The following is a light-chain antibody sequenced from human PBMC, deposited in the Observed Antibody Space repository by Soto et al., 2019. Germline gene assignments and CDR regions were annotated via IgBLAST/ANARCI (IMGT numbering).Light chain of an antibody. V-gene: IGKV3-15*01. CDR3: QQYNNWPTWT. CDR1: QSVGSD. CDR2: GAS. J-gene: IGKJ1*01. Sequence: IVMTQSPATLSVSPGERATLSCRASQSVGSDLAWYQQKPGQGPRLLIFGASTRATGVPARFSGSGSGTEFSLIISSLQSEDFAVSHCQQYNNWPTWTFGQGTKVEI.